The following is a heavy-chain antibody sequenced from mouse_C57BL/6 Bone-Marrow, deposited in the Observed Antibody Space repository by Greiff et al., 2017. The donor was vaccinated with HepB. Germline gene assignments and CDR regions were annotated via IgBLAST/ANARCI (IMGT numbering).Heavy chain of an antibody. V-gene: IGHV1-4*01. CDR2: INPSSGYT. D-gene: IGHD3-1*01. Sequence: VQLQQSGAELARPGASVKMSCKASGYTFTSYTMHWVKQRPGQGLEWIGYINPSSGYTKYNQKFKDKATLTADKSSSTAYMQLSSLTSEDSAVYYCARRGLRVFAMDYWGLGTSVTVSS. CDR1: GYTFTSYT. CDR3: ARRGLRVFAMDY. J-gene: IGHJ4*01.